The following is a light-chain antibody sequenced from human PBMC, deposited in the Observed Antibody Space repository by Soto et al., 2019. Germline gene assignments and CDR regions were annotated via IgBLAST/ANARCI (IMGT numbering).Light chain of an antibody. CDR3: SSYAGSSSVV. CDR2: EVS. Sequence: QSALTQPPSASGSPGQSVTISCTGTSSDVGGYNYVSWYQQHPGKAPKLMIYEVSKRPSGDPDRFSGSKSGNTASLTVSGLQAEDEADYYCSSYAGSSSVVFGGGTKLTVL. V-gene: IGLV2-8*01. J-gene: IGLJ2*01. CDR1: SSDVGGYNY.